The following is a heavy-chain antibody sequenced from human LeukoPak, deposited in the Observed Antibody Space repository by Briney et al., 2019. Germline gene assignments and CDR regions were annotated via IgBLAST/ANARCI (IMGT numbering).Heavy chain of an antibody. CDR1: GGSISIYY. J-gene: IGHJ6*03. Sequence: SETLSLTCTVSGGSISIYYWSWIRQPAGKGLEWIGRIYTSGNTHYNPSLKSRVTMSVDTSKNQFSLNLSSVTAADTAVYYCARVIFGIAVAGDSWHYYYYMDVWGKGTTVTVSS. V-gene: IGHV4-4*07. CDR2: IYTSGNT. D-gene: IGHD6-19*01. CDR3: ARVIFGIAVAGDSWHYYYYMDV.